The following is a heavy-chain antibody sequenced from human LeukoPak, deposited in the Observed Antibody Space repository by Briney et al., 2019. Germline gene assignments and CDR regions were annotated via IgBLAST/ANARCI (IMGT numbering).Heavy chain of an antibody. CDR2: IIPIFGTA. CDR3: ARDYYDSSGYYQAKSRYYYYYMDV. CDR1: GGTFSSYS. D-gene: IGHD3-22*01. J-gene: IGHJ6*03. V-gene: IGHV1-69*15. Sequence: SVKVSCKASGGTFSSYSISWVRQAPGQGLEWMGRIIPIFGTANYAQKFQGRVTITADESTSRAYMELSSLRSEDTAVYYCARDYYDSSGYYQAKSRYYYYYMDVWGKGTTVTVSS.